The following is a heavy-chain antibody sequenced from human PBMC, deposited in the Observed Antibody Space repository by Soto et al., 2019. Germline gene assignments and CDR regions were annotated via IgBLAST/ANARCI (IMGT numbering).Heavy chain of an antibody. CDR2: ISGYNDNT. J-gene: IGHJ6*02. Sequence: GASVKVACKASGYTFTNYGIIWVRQAPGQGLEWMGWISGYNDNTNYAQKLQGRVTMTTDTSTSTAYMELRSLRSDDTGVYYCARSEETYNDVLTGMDLYYSYFGMYVWGQGTTVTVSS. V-gene: IGHV1-18*01. D-gene: IGHD3-9*01. CDR3: ARSEETYNDVLTGMDLYYSYFGMYV. CDR1: GYTFTNYG.